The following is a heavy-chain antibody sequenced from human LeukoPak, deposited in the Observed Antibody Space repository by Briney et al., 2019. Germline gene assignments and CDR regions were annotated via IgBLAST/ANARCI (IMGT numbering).Heavy chain of an antibody. CDR1: GFTFSGYS. J-gene: IGHJ5*02. CDR2: ISSSSSYI. V-gene: IGHV3-21*01. D-gene: IGHD5-12*01. Sequence: KPGGSPRLSCAASGFTFSGYSMNWVRQAPGKGLEWVSSISSSSSYIYYADSVKGRFTISRDNAKNSLYLQMNSLRAEDTAVYYCARNPIYSGYDRAIDPWGQGTLVTVSS. CDR3: ARNPIYSGYDRAIDP.